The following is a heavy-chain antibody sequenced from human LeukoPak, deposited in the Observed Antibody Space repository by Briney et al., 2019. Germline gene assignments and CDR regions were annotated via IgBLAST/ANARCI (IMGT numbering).Heavy chain of an antibody. CDR3: AREQQLVFFDY. J-gene: IGHJ4*02. CDR2: IFPGDSNT. V-gene: IGHV5-51*01. Sequence: GESLKISCKGSGYNFTNYWIGWVRQMPGKGLEWMGIIFPGDSNTRYSPSFQGQVTISADKSINTAYLQWSSLKASDTAIYYCAREQQLVFFDYWGQGALVTVSS. D-gene: IGHD1-1*01. CDR1: GYNFTNYW.